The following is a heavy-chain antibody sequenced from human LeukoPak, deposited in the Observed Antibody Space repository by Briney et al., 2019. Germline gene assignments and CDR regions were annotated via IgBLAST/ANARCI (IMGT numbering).Heavy chain of an antibody. CDR1: GFTFSDYY. D-gene: IGHD3-9*01. Sequence: PGGSLRLSCAASGFTFSDYYMSWVRQAPGKGLEWVSVIYSGGSTYYADPVKGRFTISRHNSKNTLYLQMNSLRAEDTAVYYCARTTLVNFYYGMDVWGQGTTVTVSS. CDR2: IYSGGST. V-gene: IGHV3-53*04. J-gene: IGHJ6*02. CDR3: ARTTLVNFYYGMDV.